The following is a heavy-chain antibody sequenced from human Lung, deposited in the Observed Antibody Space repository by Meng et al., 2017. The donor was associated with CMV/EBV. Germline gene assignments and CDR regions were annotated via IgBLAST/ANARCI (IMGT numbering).Heavy chain of an antibody. V-gene: IGHV5-51*01. CDR2: LYPGDSDT. D-gene: IGHD3-22*01. J-gene: IGHJ4*02. CDR1: YSFTSYW. Sequence: YSFTSYWIGWVRQMPGKGLEWMGILYPGDSDTRYSPSFQGQVTISADKSISTAYLQWSSLKASDTAMYYCARRSTYYYDSSGYPFFADWGQGTLVTVSS. CDR3: ARRSTYYYDSSGYPFFAD.